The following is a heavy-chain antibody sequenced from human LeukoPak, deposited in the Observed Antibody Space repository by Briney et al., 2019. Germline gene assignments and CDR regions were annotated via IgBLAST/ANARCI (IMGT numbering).Heavy chain of an antibody. CDR1: GFIFSSYG. V-gene: IGHV3-33*01. CDR2: IWYDGSNK. D-gene: IGHD5-12*01. CDR3: AREGSGYVYDY. Sequence: PGGSLRLSCAASGFIFSSYGMHWVRQAPGKGLEWGAIIWYDGSNKYYADSVKGRSTISRDNSKNTVYLQMNSLRAEDTAVYYCAREGSGYVYDYWGQGTLVTVSS. J-gene: IGHJ4*02.